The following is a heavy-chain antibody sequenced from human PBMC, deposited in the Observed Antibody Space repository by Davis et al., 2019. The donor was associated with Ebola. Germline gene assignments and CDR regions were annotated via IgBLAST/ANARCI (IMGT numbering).Heavy chain of an antibody. D-gene: IGHD1-26*01. CDR2: ISGSGGST. CDR3: AKDEAPIVGASYFDY. CDR1: GFTFSSYA. J-gene: IGHJ4*02. V-gene: IGHV3-23*01. Sequence: GESLKISCAASGFTFSSYAMSWVRQAPGKGLEWVSAISGSGGSTYYADSVKGRFTISRDNSKNTLYLQMNSLRAEDTAVYYCAKDEAPIVGASYFDYWGQGTLVTVSS.